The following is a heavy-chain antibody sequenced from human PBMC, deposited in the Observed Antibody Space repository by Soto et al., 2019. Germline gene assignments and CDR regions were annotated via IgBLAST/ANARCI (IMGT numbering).Heavy chain of an antibody. D-gene: IGHD3-3*01. CDR3: AKEREFLEWFLSY. J-gene: IGHJ4*02. V-gene: IGHV3-23*01. Sequence: EVQLLECGGGLVQPGGSLRLSCAASGFTFSNYAMNWVRQAPGKGLEWVSAISGRGGATYYADSVKGRFTISRDNSKKTMYLQMSSLRGEDTAIYYCAKEREFLEWFLSYWGQGTQVTVSS. CDR2: ISGRGGAT. CDR1: GFTFSNYA.